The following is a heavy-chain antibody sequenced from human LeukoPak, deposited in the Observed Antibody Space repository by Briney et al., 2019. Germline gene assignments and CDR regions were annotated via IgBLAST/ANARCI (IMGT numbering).Heavy chain of an antibody. Sequence: SETLSLTCTVSGGSISSYYWSWIQQPPGKGLEWIGYIYTSGSTNYNPSLKSRVTISVDTSKNQFSLKLSSVTAADTAVYYCARTRRDGYNSWFDPWGQGTLVTVSS. V-gene: IGHV4-4*09. D-gene: IGHD5-24*01. CDR2: IYTSGST. J-gene: IGHJ5*02. CDR1: GGSISSYY. CDR3: ARTRRDGYNSWFDP.